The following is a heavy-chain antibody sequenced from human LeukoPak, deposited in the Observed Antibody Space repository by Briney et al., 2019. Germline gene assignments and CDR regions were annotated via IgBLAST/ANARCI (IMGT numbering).Heavy chain of an antibody. CDR1: GFTVSSNY. D-gene: IGHD5-24*01. CDR2: IYSGGST. V-gene: IGHV3-53*01. Sequence: GGSLRLSCAASGFTVSSNYMSWVRQAPGKGPEWVSVIYSGGSTYYADSVKGRFTISRDNSKNTLYLQMNSLRAEDTAVYYCAHGYNSRPFDYWGQGTLVTVSS. J-gene: IGHJ4*02. CDR3: AHGYNSRPFDY.